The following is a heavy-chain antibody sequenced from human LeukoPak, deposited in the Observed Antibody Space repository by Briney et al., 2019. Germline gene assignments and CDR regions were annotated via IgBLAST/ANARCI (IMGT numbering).Heavy chain of an antibody. V-gene: IGHV1-8*01. J-gene: IGHJ4*02. CDR2: MNPNSGNT. CDR3: ARDNGDQQGPTDY. D-gene: IGHD3-10*01. Sequence: GASVKVSCKASGYTFSAYDINWVRQATGQGLEWMGWMNPNSGNTGFAQKFQGRVTMTRDTSINTAYMVLSNLRSEDTAVYYCARDNGDQQGPTDYWGQGTLVTVSS. CDR1: GYTFSAYD.